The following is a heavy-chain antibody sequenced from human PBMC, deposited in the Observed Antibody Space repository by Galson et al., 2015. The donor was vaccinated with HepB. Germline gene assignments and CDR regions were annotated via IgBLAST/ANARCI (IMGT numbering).Heavy chain of an antibody. CDR2: ITNSGDRT. V-gene: IGHV3-23*01. J-gene: IGHJ6*03. D-gene: IGHD1-14*01. CDR3: ARGGLFLGIYSYMDV. CDR1: GFTFITYD. Sequence: SLRLSCAASGFTFITYDMSWVRQAPGKGLEWVSGITNSGDRTLYADSVEGRFTISRDNSKNTLYLQMNSLRGEDTAIYHCARGGLFLGIYSYMDVWGKGTTVTVSS.